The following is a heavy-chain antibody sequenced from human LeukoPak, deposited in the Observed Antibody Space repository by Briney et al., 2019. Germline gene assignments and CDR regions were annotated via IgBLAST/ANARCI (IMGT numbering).Heavy chain of an antibody. CDR1: GGTFSSYA. J-gene: IGHJ4*02. CDR3: ASLNLVATIDY. V-gene: IGHV1-69*04. D-gene: IGHD5-24*01. Sequence: ASVKVSCKASGGTFSSYAISWVRQAPGQGLEWMGRVIPILGIANYAQKFQGRVTITADKSTSTAYMELSSLRSEDTAVYYCASLNLVATIDYWGQGTLVTVSS. CDR2: VIPILGIA.